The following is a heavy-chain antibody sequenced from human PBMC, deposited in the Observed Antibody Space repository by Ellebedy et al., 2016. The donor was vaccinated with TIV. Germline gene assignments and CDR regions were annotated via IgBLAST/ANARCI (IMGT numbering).Heavy chain of an antibody. CDR2: IKQDGTEK. J-gene: IGHJ4*02. CDR1: GFTFSSHW. Sequence: GESLKISCAASGFTFSSHWMSWVRQAPGKGLEWVANIKQDGTEKYYVDSVKGRFTISRDNAKNSLYLQMNSLRAEDTAVYYCARVTTLATGTGYYFDYWGQGTLVTASS. D-gene: IGHD4-17*01. V-gene: IGHV3-7*01. CDR3: ARVTTLATGTGYYFDY.